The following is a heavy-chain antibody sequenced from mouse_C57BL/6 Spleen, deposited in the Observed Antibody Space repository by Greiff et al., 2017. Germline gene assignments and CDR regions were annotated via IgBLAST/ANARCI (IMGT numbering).Heavy chain of an antibody. CDR2: LNPYNGGT. D-gene: IGHD1-2*01. CDR3: ARSRATALGY. Sequence: EVQLQQSGPVLVKPGASVKMSCKASGYTFTDYYMNWVKQSHGKSLEWIGVLNPYNGGTSYNQKFKGKATLTVDKSSSTAYMELNSLTSEDSAVYYCARSRATALGYWGQGTTRTVSS. J-gene: IGHJ2*01. V-gene: IGHV1-19*01. CDR1: GYTFTDYY.